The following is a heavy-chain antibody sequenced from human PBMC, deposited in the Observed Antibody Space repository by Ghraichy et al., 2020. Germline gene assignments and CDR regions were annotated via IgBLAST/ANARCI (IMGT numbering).Heavy chain of an antibody. CDR1: GGSISSSSYY. J-gene: IGHJ4*02. D-gene: IGHD2-15*01. Sequence: SQTLSLTCTVSGGSISSSSYYWGWIRQPPGKGLEWIGSIYYSGSTYYNPSLKSRVTISVDTSKNQFSLKLSSVTAADTAVYYCAREEGCSGGSCYSFDYWGQGTLVTVSS. CDR3: AREEGCSGGSCYSFDY. V-gene: IGHV4-39*01. CDR2: IYYSGST.